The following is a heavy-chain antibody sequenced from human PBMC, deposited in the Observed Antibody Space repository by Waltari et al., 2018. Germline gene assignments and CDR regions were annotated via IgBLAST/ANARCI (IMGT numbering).Heavy chain of an antibody. J-gene: IGHJ6*02. D-gene: IGHD3-16*02. CDR1: GGSISSSSYY. V-gene: IGHV4-39*07. CDR3: ARDIDLHTPNYYYGMDV. CDR2: IYYSGST. Sequence: QLQLQESGPGLVKPSETLSLTCPVSGGSISSSSYYWGWIRQTPGKGLEWIGSIYYSGSTYYNPSLKSRVTISVDTSKNQFSLKLSSVTAADTAVYYCARDIDLHTPNYYYGMDVWGQGTTVTVSS.